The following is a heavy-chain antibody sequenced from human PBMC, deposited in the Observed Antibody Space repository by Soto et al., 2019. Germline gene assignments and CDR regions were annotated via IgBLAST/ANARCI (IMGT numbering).Heavy chain of an antibody. D-gene: IGHD1-26*01. CDR1: GYTFSSIG. CDR3: ARDPSTHSGSYRLGDY. Sequence: QIQLVQSGAEVKKPGASVKVSCKASGYTFSSIGISWVRQAPGQGLEWMGWISPYKGNTHYAQGLQGRVTMTTDTSTSTAYMELRSLRSDDTAVYYCARDPSTHSGSYRLGDYWGQGTLVTVSS. V-gene: IGHV1-18*01. J-gene: IGHJ4*02. CDR2: ISPYKGNT.